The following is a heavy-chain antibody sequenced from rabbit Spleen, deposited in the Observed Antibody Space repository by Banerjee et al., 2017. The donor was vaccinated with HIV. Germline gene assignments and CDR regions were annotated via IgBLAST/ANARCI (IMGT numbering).Heavy chain of an antibody. D-gene: IGHD1-1*01. J-gene: IGHJ4*01. CDR2: INTWSGRP. V-gene: IGHV1S45*01. CDR1: GFSFNDDYV. Sequence: QEQLVESGGDLVKPEGSLTLPCTASGFSFNDDYVMCWVRQAPGKGLKWIACINTWSGRPVYASWAKGRFTMSKTSSTTVTLQMTSLTAADTATCFCARDLLGVIGWNFNLWGPGTLVTVS. CDR3: ARDLLGVIGWNFNL.